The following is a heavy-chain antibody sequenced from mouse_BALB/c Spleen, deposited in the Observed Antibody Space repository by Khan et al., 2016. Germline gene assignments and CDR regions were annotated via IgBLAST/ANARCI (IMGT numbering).Heavy chain of an antibody. D-gene: IGHD1-1*01. CDR2: INTETGEP. Sequence: QIQLVQSGPELKKPGETVKISCKASGYTFTDYSMHWVKQAPGKGLKWMGWINTETGEPTYADDFKGRFAFSLETSASTAYLQINNLKNEDTATYFYATNYYGGGAWFAYWGQGTLVIVSA. V-gene: IGHV9-2-1*01. CDR3: ATNYYGGGAWFAY. J-gene: IGHJ3*01. CDR1: GYTFTDYS.